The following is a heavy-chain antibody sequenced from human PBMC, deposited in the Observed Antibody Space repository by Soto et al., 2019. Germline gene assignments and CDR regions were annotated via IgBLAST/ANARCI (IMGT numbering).Heavy chain of an antibody. CDR3: ARWGTTGGLDV. Sequence: QVQLVESGGGVVQPGTSLRLSCVGSGFTFRSYVIHWVRQAPGKGLEWVALTSYDGSNNFYGDSVKGRFTISRHNSRNSVELQMDRLTFEETALYYCARWGTTGGLDVWGQGTLVSVSS. CDR1: GFTFRSYV. J-gene: IGHJ4*02. D-gene: IGHD3-16*01. V-gene: IGHV3-33*05. CDR2: TSYDGSNN.